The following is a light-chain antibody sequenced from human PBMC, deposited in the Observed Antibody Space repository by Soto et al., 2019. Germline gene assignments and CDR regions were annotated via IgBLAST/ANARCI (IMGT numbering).Light chain of an antibody. Sequence: DIQMTPSPSSLSASVGDRVTITCRASQTINNYLNWYQQKPGKAPKLLIYAASSLQGGVPSRFGGSGSVSDFTLTISSLQPEDLATYYCQESYTTLFTVGRGTKVDIK. CDR2: AAS. CDR1: QTINNY. J-gene: IGKJ3*01. CDR3: QESYTTLFT. V-gene: IGKV1-39*01.